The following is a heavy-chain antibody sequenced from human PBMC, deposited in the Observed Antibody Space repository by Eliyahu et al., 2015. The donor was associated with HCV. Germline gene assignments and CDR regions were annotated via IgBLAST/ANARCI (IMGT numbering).Heavy chain of an antibody. J-gene: IGHJ5*02. V-gene: IGHV1-3*01. CDR3: ARDLIFGAVTGTLDP. CDR2: INAGNGNT. Sequence: QVQLVQSGAEVKKPGASVKVSCKASGXPFVNYGIHWVRXVPGQXLEYMGWINAGNGNTRYSEKXQGRVTFSTDTSANTVYMELRSLTSGDTAVYLCARDLIFGAVTGTLDPWGQGTLVTVSS. D-gene: IGHD3-3*01. CDR1: GXPFVNYG.